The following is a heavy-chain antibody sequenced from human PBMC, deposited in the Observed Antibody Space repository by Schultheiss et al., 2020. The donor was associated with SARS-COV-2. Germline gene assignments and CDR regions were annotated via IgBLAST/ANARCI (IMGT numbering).Heavy chain of an antibody. Sequence: SQTLSLTCAVYGGSFSGYYWSWIRQPPGKGLEWIGEINHSGSTNYNPSFKSRVTMSVDTSKNQFSLKLSSVTAADTAVYYCARQGGFYYDTSGYYPDYFDYWGQGTVVTVSS. CDR1: GGSFSGYY. CDR2: INHSGST. J-gene: IGHJ4*02. D-gene: IGHD3-22*01. V-gene: IGHV4-34*01. CDR3: ARQGGFYYDTSGYYPDYFDY.